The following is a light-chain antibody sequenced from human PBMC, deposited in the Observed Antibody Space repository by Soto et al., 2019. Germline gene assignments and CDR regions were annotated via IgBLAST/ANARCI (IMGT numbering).Light chain of an antibody. CDR2: EVN. CDR3: SAYTTSNTLI. J-gene: IGLJ1*01. CDR1: SXDVGGYDY. V-gene: IGLV2-14*01. Sequence: QSVLTQPASVSGSPGQSVTISCTGTSXDVGGYDYVSWYQQHPGTAPKLILYEVNNRPSGVSNRFSGSKSGNTASLIISGLQTEDEANYYCSAYTTSNTLIFGTGTKVTLL.